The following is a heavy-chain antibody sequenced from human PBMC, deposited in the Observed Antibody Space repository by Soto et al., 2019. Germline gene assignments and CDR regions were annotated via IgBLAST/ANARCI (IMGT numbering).Heavy chain of an antibody. CDR2: IYYSGST. J-gene: IGHJ3*02. D-gene: IGHD6-6*01. CDR3: ARWVFSHSSSSFAFDI. Sequence: PSETLSLTCTVSGGSISSSSYYWGWIRQPPGKGLEWIGSIYYSGSTYYNPSLKSRVTISVDTSKNQFSLKLSSVTAADTAVYYCARWVFSHSSSSFAFDIWGQGTMVTVSS. CDR1: GGSISSSSYY. V-gene: IGHV4-39*01.